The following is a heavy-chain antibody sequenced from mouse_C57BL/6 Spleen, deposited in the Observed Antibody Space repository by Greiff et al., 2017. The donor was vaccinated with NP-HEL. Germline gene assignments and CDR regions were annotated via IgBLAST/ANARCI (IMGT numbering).Heavy chain of an antibody. CDR2: IDPSDSET. V-gene: IGHV1-52*01. J-gene: IGHJ2*01. D-gene: IGHD1-1*01. CDR1: GYTFTSYW. CDR3: ARSRFITTVVEGYFDY. Sequence: QVQLQQPGAELVRPGSSVKLSCKASGYTFTSYWMHWVKQRPIQGLEWIGNIDPSDSETHYNQKFKDKATLTVDKSSSTAYMQLSSLTSEDSAVYYCARSRFITTVVEGYFDYWGQGTTLTVSS.